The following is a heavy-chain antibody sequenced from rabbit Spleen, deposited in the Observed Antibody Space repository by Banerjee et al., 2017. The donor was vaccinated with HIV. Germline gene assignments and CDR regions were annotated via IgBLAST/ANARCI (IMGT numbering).Heavy chain of an antibody. V-gene: IGHV1S45*01. J-gene: IGHJ6*01. CDR3: ARDTGSSFSSYGMDL. CDR1: GFSFSSSYY. CDR2: ITGGSSGTT. Sequence: QEQLEESGGDLVKPEGSLTLTCKASGFSFSSSYYMCWVRQAPGKGLEWIGCITGGSSGTTYYASWAKGRFTISKTSSTTVTLQMTSLTAADTATYFCARDTGSSFSSYGMDLWGPGTLVTV. D-gene: IGHD8-1*01.